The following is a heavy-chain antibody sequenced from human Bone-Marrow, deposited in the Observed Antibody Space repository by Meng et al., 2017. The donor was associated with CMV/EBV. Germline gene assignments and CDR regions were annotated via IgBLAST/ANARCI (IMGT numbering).Heavy chain of an antibody. V-gene: IGHV3-30-3*01. CDR2: ISYDGSNK. CDR3: ANVARNFDY. D-gene: IGHD1-14*01. Sequence: GGSLRLSCAASGFTFSSYAMHWVRQAPGKGLEWVAVISYDGSNKYYADSVKGRFTISRDNSKNTLYLQMNSLRAEDTAVYYCANVARNFDYWGQGTLVTVSS. CDR1: GFTFSSYA. J-gene: IGHJ4*02.